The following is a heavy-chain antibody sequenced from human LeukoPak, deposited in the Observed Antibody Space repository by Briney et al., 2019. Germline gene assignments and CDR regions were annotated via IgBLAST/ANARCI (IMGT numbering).Heavy chain of an antibody. CDR2: IYYSGST. D-gene: IGHD6-19*01. V-gene: IGHV4-59*08. J-gene: IGHJ4*02. CDR1: GGSISSYY. Sequence: SETLSLTCTVSGGSISSYYWSWIWQPPGKGLEWIGYIYYSGSTNYNPSLKSRVTISVDTSKNQFSLKLSSVTAADTAVYYCASTMRYSSGWYPFDYWGQGTLVTVSS. CDR3: ASTMRYSSGWYPFDY.